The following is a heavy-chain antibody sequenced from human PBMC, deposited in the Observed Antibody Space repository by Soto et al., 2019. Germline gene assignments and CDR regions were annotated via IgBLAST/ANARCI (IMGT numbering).Heavy chain of an antibody. D-gene: IGHD3-3*01. CDR2: IRSKANSYAT. CDR1: GFTFSGSA. Sequence: AGGSLRLSCAASGFTFSGSAMHWVRQASGKGLEWVGRIRSKANSYATAYAASVKGRFTISRDDSKNTAYLQMNSLKTEDTAVYYCTRHVVPYYDFWSGHYRMDVWGQGTKVPVSS. J-gene: IGHJ6*02. CDR3: TRHVVPYYDFWSGHYRMDV. V-gene: IGHV3-73*01.